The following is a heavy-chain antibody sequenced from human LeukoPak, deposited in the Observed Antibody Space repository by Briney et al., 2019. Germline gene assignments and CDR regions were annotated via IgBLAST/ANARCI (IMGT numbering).Heavy chain of an antibody. Sequence: ASVTVSCKASGYTFTSYDINWVRQATGQGLEWMGWMNPNSGSTGYAQKFQGRVTMTRNTSISTAYMELSSLRSEDTAVYYCARTSSSWYSYYYYYMDVWGKGTTVTVSS. CDR1: GYTFTSYD. J-gene: IGHJ6*03. CDR3: ARTSSSWYSYYYYYMDV. CDR2: MNPNSGST. D-gene: IGHD6-13*01. V-gene: IGHV1-8*01.